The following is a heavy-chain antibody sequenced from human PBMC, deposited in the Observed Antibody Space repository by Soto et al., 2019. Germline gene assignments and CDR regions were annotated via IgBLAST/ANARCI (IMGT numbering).Heavy chain of an antibody. Sequence: QVQLQESGPGLVKPSETLSLTCTVSGGSISSYYWSWIRQPPGKGLEWIGYIYYSGSTNYSPSLKSRVTISVDTSKNQFSLKLSSVTAADTAVYYCARSDGWPYNSKNDAFDIWGQGTMVTVSS. J-gene: IGHJ3*02. CDR3: ARSDGWPYNSKNDAFDI. V-gene: IGHV4-59*01. D-gene: IGHD1-1*01. CDR1: GGSISSYY. CDR2: IYYSGST.